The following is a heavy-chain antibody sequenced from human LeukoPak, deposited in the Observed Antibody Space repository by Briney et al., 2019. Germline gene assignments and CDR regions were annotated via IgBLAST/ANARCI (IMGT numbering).Heavy chain of an antibody. CDR1: GFTFSSYD. D-gene: IGHD5-18*01. J-gene: IGHJ3*02. CDR2: IGTAGDT. Sequence: GGSLRLSCAASGFTFSSYDMHWVRQATGEGLEWVSAIGTAGDTYYPGSVKGRFTISRENAKNSLYLQMNSLRAGDTAVYYCARGVMDTAMVGAFDIWGQGTMVTVSS. CDR3: ARGVMDTAMVGAFDI. V-gene: IGHV3-13*01.